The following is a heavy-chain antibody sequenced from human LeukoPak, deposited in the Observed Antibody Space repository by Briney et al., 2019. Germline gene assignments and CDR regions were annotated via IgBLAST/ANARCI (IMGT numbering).Heavy chain of an antibody. CDR3: ARVFLGVYYMDV. V-gene: IGHV3-21*01. CDR2: ISSSGTYI. J-gene: IGHJ6*03. D-gene: IGHD2/OR15-2a*01. Sequence: PGGSLRLSCAASGFTFSAYWMSWVRQAPRKGLERVSSISSSGTYIYYEDSVKGRFTVSRDDAKNSLYLQMNSLRAEDTAVYYCARVFLGVYYMDVWGKGTTVTVSS. CDR1: GFTFSAYW.